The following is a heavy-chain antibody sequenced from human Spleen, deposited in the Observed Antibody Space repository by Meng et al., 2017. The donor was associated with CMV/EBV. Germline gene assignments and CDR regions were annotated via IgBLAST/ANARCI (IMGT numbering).Heavy chain of an antibody. Sequence: GESLKISCAASGFTFNSYAMHWVRQAPGKGLEWVALISYDGNKNFYADSVKGRFTISRDNSQNMLYLQMNSLTTEDTAVYYCARDWQPVVVEGILAWGPKKRSARSPPACVFYWGQGALVTVSS. CDR3: ARDWQPVVVEGILAWGPKKRSARSPPACVFY. D-gene: IGHD2-21*01. CDR2: ISYDGNKN. CDR1: GFTFNSYA. V-gene: IGHV3-30*04. J-gene: IGHJ4*02.